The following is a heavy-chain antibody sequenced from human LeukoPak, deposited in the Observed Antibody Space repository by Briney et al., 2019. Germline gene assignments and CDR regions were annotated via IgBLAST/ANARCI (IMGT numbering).Heavy chain of an antibody. CDR2: ISSSGGST. CDR3: ATLPSYDSSGYPFDY. J-gene: IGHJ4*02. D-gene: IGHD3-22*01. Sequence: GGSLRLSCAASGFTFSNYNMSWVRQAPGKGLEWVSAISSSGGSTYYADSVKGRFTISRDNSKNTLYLQMNSLRAEDTAVYYCATLPSYDSSGYPFDYWGQGTLVTVSS. V-gene: IGHV3-23*01. CDR1: GFTFSNYN.